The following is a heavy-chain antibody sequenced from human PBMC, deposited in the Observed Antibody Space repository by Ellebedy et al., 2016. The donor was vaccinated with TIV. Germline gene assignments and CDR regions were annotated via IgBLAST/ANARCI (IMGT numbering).Heavy chain of an antibody. CDR1: GFIFSPYT. J-gene: IGHJ4*02. D-gene: IGHD2-15*01. CDR2: ISSNGRHI. CDR3: AREFDIGQPSAFDY. V-gene: IGHV3-21*01. Sequence: GESLKISCAASGFIFSPYTMNCVRQAPGNGLEWVSSISSNGRHIYYADSVRARFAISRDNAGGSLWLQMTSLRAEDTALYYCAREFDIGQPSAFDYWGQGILVTVSS.